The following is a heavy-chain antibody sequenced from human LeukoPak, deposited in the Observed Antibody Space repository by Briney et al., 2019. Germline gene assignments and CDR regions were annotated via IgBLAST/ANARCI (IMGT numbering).Heavy chain of an antibody. V-gene: IGHV4-59*08. CDR3: ARRGIAAEAFDY. CDR2: ISYSGNT. CDR1: GGSISSYY. Sequence: PSETLSLTCTVSGGSISSYYWTWLRQPPGKGLEWVGYISYSGNTNHNPSLKSRVTMSVDTSKSQFSLKLSSVTAADTAVYYCARRGIAAEAFDYWGQGTLVTVSS. J-gene: IGHJ4*02. D-gene: IGHD6-13*01.